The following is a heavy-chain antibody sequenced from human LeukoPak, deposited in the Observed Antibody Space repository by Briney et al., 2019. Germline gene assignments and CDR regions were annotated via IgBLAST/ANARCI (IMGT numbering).Heavy chain of an antibody. CDR1: GGSISSSSYY. D-gene: IGHD2-15*01. Sequence: PSETLSLTCTVSGGSISSSSYYWGWIRQPPGTGLEWIGSIYYSGSTYYNPSLKSRITISVDTSKNQFSLKLSSVTAADTAVYYCARDSRYCSGGNCHLRFDYWGQGILVTVSS. V-gene: IGHV4-39*07. J-gene: IGHJ4*02. CDR2: IYYSGST. CDR3: ARDSRYCSGGNCHLRFDY.